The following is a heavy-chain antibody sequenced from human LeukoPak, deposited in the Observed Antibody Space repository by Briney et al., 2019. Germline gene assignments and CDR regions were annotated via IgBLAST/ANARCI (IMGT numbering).Heavy chain of an antibody. CDR1: GGSISSSSYY. J-gene: IGHJ4*02. V-gene: IGHV4-39*07. CDR3: ARADNLGDFWSGYFDY. CDR2: IHYSGST. D-gene: IGHD3-3*01. Sequence: SETLSLTCTVSGGSISSSSYYWGWIRQPPGKGLEWIGSIHYSGSTNYNPSLKSRVTISVDTSKNQFSLKLSSVTAADTAVYYCARADNLGDFWSGYFDYWGQGTLVTVSS.